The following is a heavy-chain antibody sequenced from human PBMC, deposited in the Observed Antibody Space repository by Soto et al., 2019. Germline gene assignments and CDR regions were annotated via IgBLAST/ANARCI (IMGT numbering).Heavy chain of an antibody. CDR2: IKSKTDGGTT. CDR1: GFTFSNAW. J-gene: IGHJ6*02. V-gene: IGHV3-15*01. Sequence: PGRSLRLSCAASGFTFSNAWMSWVRQAPGKGMEWVGRIKSKTDGGTTDYAAPVKGRLTISRDDSKNTLYLQMNTLKTEDTAVYYGTTERSFAPWELLGYYYYYGMDVWGQGTTVTVSS. CDR3: TTERSFAPWELLGYYYYYGMDV. D-gene: IGHD1-26*01.